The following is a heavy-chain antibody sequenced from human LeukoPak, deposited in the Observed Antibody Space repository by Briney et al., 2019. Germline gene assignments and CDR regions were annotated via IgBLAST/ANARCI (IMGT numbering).Heavy chain of an antibody. Sequence: GGSLRLSCAASGFTFSSYGMHWVRQAPGKGREWVAVIWYDVSNKYYADSVKGRFTISRDNSKNTLYLQMNSLRAEDTAVYYCARDGCGDRGLLCAFDIWGQGTMVTVSS. J-gene: IGHJ3*02. CDR2: IWYDVSNK. D-gene: IGHD2-2*01. CDR3: ARDGCGDRGLLCAFDI. V-gene: IGHV3-33*01. CDR1: GFTFSSYG.